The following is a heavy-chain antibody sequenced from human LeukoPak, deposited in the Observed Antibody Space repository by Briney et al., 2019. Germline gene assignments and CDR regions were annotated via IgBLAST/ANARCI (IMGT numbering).Heavy chain of an antibody. CDR3: AKAHSISWPYAFDS. Sequence: LPGGSLRLSCAASGFTFSNYAMAWVRQAPGKGLEWVSAISGNGGRTYSADSVQGRFTISRDNSKNTVYLQMDNLRAEDSAMYYCAKAHSISWPYAFDSWGQGTLVTVSS. CDR2: ISGNGGRT. D-gene: IGHD6-13*01. V-gene: IGHV3-23*01. CDR1: GFTFSNYA. J-gene: IGHJ4*02.